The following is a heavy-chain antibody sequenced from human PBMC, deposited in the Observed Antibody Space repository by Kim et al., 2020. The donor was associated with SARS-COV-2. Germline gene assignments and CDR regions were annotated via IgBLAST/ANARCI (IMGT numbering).Heavy chain of an antibody. V-gene: IGHV3-33*01. J-gene: IGHJ5*02. Sequence: GGSLRLSCAASGFTFSSYGMHWVRQAPGKGLEWVAVIWYDGSNKYYADSVKGRFTISRDNSKNTLYLQMNSLRAEDTAVYYCGRELVDRSARGWFDPWGQGTLVTVSS. CDR2: IWYDGSNK. CDR3: GRELVDRSARGWFDP. CDR1: GFTFSSYG. D-gene: IGHD2-15*01.